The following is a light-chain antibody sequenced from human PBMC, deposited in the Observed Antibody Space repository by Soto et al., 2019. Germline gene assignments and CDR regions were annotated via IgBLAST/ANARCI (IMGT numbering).Light chain of an antibody. CDR1: SSDVGGYNY. CDR3: SSFEASNNLL. Sequence: QSALTHPPSASGSPGQSVTISCTGTSSDVGGYNYVSWYQQHPGKAPKLMIYEVSKRPSGVPDRFSGSKSGNTASLTVSGLQVEDEAYYYFSSFEASNNLLFGGGTKLTVL. V-gene: IGLV2-8*01. J-gene: IGLJ2*01. CDR2: EVS.